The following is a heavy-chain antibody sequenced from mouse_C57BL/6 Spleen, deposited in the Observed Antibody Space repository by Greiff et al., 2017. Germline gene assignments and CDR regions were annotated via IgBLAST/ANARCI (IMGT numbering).Heavy chain of an antibody. D-gene: IGHD2-12*01. Sequence: VQLQQPGAELVRPGSSVKLSCKASGYTFTSYWMHWVQQRPIQGLEWIGNIDPSDSETHYNQKFKDKATLTVDKSSSTAYMQLSSLTSEDSAVYYGASLYSNDVWAMDYWGQGTSVTVSS. V-gene: IGHV1-52*01. CDR3: ASLYSNDVWAMDY. CDR2: IDPSDSET. CDR1: GYTFTSYW. J-gene: IGHJ4*01.